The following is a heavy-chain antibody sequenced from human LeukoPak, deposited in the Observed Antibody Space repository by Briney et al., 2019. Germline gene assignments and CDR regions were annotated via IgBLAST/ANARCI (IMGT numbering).Heavy chain of an antibody. J-gene: IGHJ4*02. D-gene: IGHD3-9*01. CDR2: IRNKAYGGTA. V-gene: IGHV3-49*03. CDR1: GFTFSDYA. CDR3: TREKRYFDWFQADY. Sequence: GGSLRLSCTASGFTFSDYAMSWFRQAPGKGLEWVGFIRNKAYGGTAEYAASVKGRFTISRDDTKTIAYLQMNSLKTEDTAVYYCTREKRYFDWFQADYWGQGTLVTVSS.